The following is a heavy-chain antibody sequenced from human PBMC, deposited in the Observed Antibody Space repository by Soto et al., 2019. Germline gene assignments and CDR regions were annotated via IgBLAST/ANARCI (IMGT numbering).Heavy chain of an antibody. CDR1: GFAFSNFG. D-gene: IGHD2-15*01. CDR3: AKDRGRYCSGARCYLFDS. Sequence: GGSLRLSCAASGFAFSNFGMHWVRQAPGKGLAWVAAVSYDGNNKYYADSVKGRFTISRDNSKSTLNLQMNSVRAEDTAVYYCAKDRGRYCSGARCYLFDSWGQGALVTVSS. J-gene: IGHJ4*02. V-gene: IGHV3-30*18. CDR2: VSYDGNNK.